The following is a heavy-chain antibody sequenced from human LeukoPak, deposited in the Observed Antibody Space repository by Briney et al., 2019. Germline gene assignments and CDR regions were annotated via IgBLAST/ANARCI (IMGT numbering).Heavy chain of an antibody. J-gene: IGHJ4*02. CDR2: IRYDGSKK. Sequence: PGGSLRLSCAASGFTFSTYGMHWVRQAPGKGLEGVAFIRYDGSKKYYADSVKGRFTISRDNSKSTLYLQMNSLRAEDTAMYYCARYHCSSTSCYSEVSFDYWGQGTLVTVSS. D-gene: IGHD2-2*01. CDR1: GFTFSTYG. CDR3: ARYHCSSTSCYSEVSFDY. V-gene: IGHV3-30*02.